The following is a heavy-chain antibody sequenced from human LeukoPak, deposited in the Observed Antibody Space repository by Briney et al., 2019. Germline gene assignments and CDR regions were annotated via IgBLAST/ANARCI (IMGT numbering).Heavy chain of an antibody. D-gene: IGHD6-19*01. Sequence: SVKVSCKASGYTFTSYGISWVRQAPGQGLEWMGGIIPIFGTANYAQKFQGRVTITADESTSTAYMELSSLRSEDTAVYYCAREARYSRGWAGGLVYYYYYYMDVWGKGTTVTISS. CDR2: IIPIFGTA. V-gene: IGHV1-69*13. CDR1: GYTFTSYG. J-gene: IGHJ6*03. CDR3: AREARYSRGWAGGLVYYYYYYMDV.